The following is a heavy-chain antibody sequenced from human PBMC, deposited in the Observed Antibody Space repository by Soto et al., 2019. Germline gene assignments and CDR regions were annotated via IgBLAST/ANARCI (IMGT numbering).Heavy chain of an antibody. CDR3: ARYRVDMVRGVMSYYYYSLDV. J-gene: IGHJ6*03. V-gene: IGHV4-34*01. Sequence: QVQLQQGGAGLLKPSETLSLTCAVYGGSFSGYYWSWIRQPPGKGLEWIGEINPSGSTNYNPSLKSRVTISLDTSKNQFSLKLSSVTAADTAVYYCARYRVDMVRGVMSYYYYSLDVWGKGTTVTVSS. D-gene: IGHD3-10*01. CDR2: INPSGST. CDR1: GGSFSGYY.